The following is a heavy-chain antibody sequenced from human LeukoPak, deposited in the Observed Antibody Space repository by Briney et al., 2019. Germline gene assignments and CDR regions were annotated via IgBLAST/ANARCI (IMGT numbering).Heavy chain of an antibody. D-gene: IGHD3-22*01. J-gene: IGHJ4*02. Sequence: SETLSLTCTVSGDSISSGGYYWSWIRQPPGKGPEWIGYIYHSGSTYYNPSLKSRVTISVDTSKNQFSLKLSSVTAADTAVYYCARVGRFYYYDSSGGIDYFDYWGQGTLVTVSS. V-gene: IGHV4-61*08. CDR1: GDSISSGGYY. CDR3: ARVGRFYYYDSSGGIDYFDY. CDR2: IYHSGST.